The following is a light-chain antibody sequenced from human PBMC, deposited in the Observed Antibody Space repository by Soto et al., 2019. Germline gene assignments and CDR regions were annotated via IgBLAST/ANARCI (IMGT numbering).Light chain of an antibody. J-gene: IGKJ3*01. V-gene: IGKV4-1*01. Sequence: DIVMTQSPDSLAVSLGERATINWKSSQSVLYSSNNKNYLAWYQQKPGQPPKLLIYWASTRESGVPDRFSGSGYGTDFTLTISSLQAEDVAVYYCQQYYSTPFTFGPRTKVDIK. CDR3: QQYYSTPFT. CDR1: QSVLYSSNNKNY. CDR2: WAS.